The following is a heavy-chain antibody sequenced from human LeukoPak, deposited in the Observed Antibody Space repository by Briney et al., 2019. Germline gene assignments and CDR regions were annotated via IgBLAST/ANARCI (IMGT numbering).Heavy chain of an antibody. D-gene: IGHD6-19*01. CDR1: GGSISSYY. V-gene: IGHV4-59*01. Sequence: PSETLSLTCTVSGGSISSYYWSWLRQPPGKGLEWLGYIYYSGSTNYNPSLKSRVTISVDPSKNQFSLKLSSVTAADTAVYYCARLRPGIAVATFDYWGQGTLVTVSS. J-gene: IGHJ4*02. CDR3: ARLRPGIAVATFDY. CDR2: IYYSGST.